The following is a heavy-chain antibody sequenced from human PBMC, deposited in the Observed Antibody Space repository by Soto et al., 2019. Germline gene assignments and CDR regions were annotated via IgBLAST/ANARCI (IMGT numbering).Heavy chain of an antibody. CDR3: ARDDTLGLGYGMDV. J-gene: IGHJ6*02. Sequence: PSETLSLTCTVSGGSISSGDYYWSWIRQSPGKGLEWIGYINYSGNNYYTPSLKSRATISVDTSKNQFSLKLSSVTAADTAVYYCARDDTLGLGYGMDVWGQGTTVTVSS. CDR2: INYSGNN. V-gene: IGHV4-30-4*01. D-gene: IGHD3-16*01. CDR1: GGSISSGDYY.